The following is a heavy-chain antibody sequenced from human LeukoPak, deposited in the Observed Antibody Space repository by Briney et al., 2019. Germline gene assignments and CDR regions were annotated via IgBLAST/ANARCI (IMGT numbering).Heavy chain of an antibody. D-gene: IGHD5-24*01. J-gene: IGHJ3*02. CDR1: GFTFNTHW. Sequence: GGSLRLSCAASGFTFNTHWMTWVRQAPGKGLQWVANIKDDGSENWYVDSVKGRFTISRDNAKNSLFLQMNGLRAQDTAVYYCARLQMDTGYRPFDIWGQGTVVIVSS. CDR2: IKDDGSEN. CDR3: ARLQMDTGYRPFDI. V-gene: IGHV3-7*01.